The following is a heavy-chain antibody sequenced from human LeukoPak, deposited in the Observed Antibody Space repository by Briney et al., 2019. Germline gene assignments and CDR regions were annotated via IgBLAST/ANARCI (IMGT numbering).Heavy chain of an antibody. J-gene: IGHJ6*02. Sequence: PSETLSLTCTVSGGSISSYYWSWIRQPPGKGLEWIGYIYYSGSTNYNPSLKSRVTISVDTSKNQFSLKLSSVTAADTGVYYCARVGGSNYYYYGMDVWGQGTTVTVSS. CDR3: ARVGGSNYYYYGMDV. D-gene: IGHD3-10*01. V-gene: IGHV4-59*01. CDR1: GGSISSYY. CDR2: IYYSGST.